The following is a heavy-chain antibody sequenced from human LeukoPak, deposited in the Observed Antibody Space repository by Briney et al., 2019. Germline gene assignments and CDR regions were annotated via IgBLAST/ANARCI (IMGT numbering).Heavy chain of an antibody. Sequence: RGSLRLSCAASGFTFSSYAMSWVRQAPGKGLEGVSAISGSGGSTYYADSVKGRFTISRDNSKNTLYLQMNSLRAEDTAVYYCATIAAAGPKKGAFDIWGQGTMVTVSS. CDR2: ISGSGGST. CDR3: ATIAAAGPKKGAFDI. V-gene: IGHV3-23*01. CDR1: GFTFSSYA. J-gene: IGHJ3*02. D-gene: IGHD6-13*01.